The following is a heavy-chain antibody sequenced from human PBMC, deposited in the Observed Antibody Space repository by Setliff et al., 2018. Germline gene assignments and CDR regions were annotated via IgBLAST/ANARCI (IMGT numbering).Heavy chain of an antibody. D-gene: IGHD2-21*01. CDR1: GDSISSRRSY. V-gene: IGHV4-61*09. Sequence: PSETLSLTCTVSGDSISSRRSYWGWFRQPAGKGLEWIGQIYPSWSTNYNPPLKSRVTLSLDMSKNEFYLRMASVTSADTAVYYCGRSAVYCASDCYPRYFDAWGQGTLVNVSS. CDR2: IYPSWST. CDR3: GRSAVYCASDCYPRYFDA. J-gene: IGHJ5*02.